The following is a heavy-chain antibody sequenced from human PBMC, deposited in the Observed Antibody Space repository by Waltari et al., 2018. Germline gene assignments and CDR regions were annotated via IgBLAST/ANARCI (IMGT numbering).Heavy chain of an antibody. CDR1: GGSISSNNYY. CDR3: ARHGGYNHGYPRWFDP. Sequence: QLQLQESGPGLVKPSETLSLTCTVSGGSISSNNYYWGWIRQPPGKGREWIGTMYYSGPPYDNPSLKRRVAISIDTSKNQFSLKLSSVPAADTALYYCARHGGYNHGYPRWFDPWGQGTLVTVSS. D-gene: IGHD5-18*01. V-gene: IGHV4-39*01. J-gene: IGHJ5*02. CDR2: MYYSGPP.